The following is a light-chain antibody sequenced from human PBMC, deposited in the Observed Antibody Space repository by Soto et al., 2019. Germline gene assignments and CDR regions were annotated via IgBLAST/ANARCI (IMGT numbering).Light chain of an antibody. V-gene: IGKV3-11*01. Sequence: EIVLTQSPASLSLSPGERATLSCRASQGIRSLLAWYQQKPGQAPRLLIYDASTRATDIPARFSGSGSGTDFTLTISSREPADYAIYYCLQGSSWPLTFGQGTKLEIK. CDR3: LQGSSWPLT. J-gene: IGKJ2*01. CDR2: DAS. CDR1: QGIRSL.